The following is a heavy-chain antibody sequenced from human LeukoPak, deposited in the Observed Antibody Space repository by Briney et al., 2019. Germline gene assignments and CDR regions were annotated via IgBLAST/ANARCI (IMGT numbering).Heavy chain of an antibody. CDR1: GGSLSSGGYY. D-gene: IGHD6-13*01. Sequence: PSETLSLTCTVSGGSLSSGGYYWSWIRQPAGKGLEWIGRIYTNGNTNYNPSLKSRVTISVDTSKNQFSLNLSSVTAADTAVYYCARVPTLYSSSWYLAASWFGMDVWGQGTTVTVSS. J-gene: IGHJ6*02. CDR3: ARVPTLYSSSWYLAASWFGMDV. V-gene: IGHV4-61*02. CDR2: IYTNGNT.